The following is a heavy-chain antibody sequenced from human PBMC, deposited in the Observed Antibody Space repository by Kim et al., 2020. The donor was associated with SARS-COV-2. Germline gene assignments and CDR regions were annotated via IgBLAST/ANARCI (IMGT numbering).Heavy chain of an antibody. CDR3: TRAGIGPSGITIFGVVIKPFDY. CDR1: GFTFGDYA. CDR2: IRSKAYGGTT. D-gene: IGHD3-3*01. V-gene: IGHV3-49*03. J-gene: IGHJ4*02. Sequence: GGSLRLSCTASGFTFGDYAMSWFRQAPGKGLEWVGFIRSKAYGGTTEYAASVKGRFTISRDDSKSIAYLQMNSLKTEDTAVYYCTRAGIGPSGITIFGVVIKPFDYWGQGTLVTVSS.